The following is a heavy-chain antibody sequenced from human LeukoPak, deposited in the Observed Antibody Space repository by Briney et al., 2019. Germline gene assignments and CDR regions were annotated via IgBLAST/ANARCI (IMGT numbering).Heavy chain of an antibody. D-gene: IGHD3-22*01. CDR3: ARLNYYDSGAYYWFDP. V-gene: IGHV4-39*07. CDR1: GGSISSSSYY. J-gene: IGHJ6*04. Sequence: SETLSLTCTVSGGSISSSSYYWGWIRQPPGKGLEWIGSIYHSGSTYYNPSLKSRVTISVDTSKNQFSLKLSSVTAADTAVYYCARLNYYDSGAYYWFDPWGKGTTVAISS. CDR2: IYHSGST.